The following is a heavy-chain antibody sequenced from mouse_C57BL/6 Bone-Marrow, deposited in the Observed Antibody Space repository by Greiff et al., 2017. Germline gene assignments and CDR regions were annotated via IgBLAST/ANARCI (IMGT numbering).Heavy chain of an antibody. Sequence: EVQLQQSGPELVEPGASVKISCKASGYSFTDYNMNWVKQSNGKSLEWIGVINPNYGTTSYNQKFKGKATLTVDQSSSTAYMQLNSLPSEDSAVYYCHYYYGSSWYFDYWGQGTTLTVSS. CDR2: INPNYGTT. D-gene: IGHD1-1*01. V-gene: IGHV1-39*01. J-gene: IGHJ2*01. CDR1: GYSFTDYN. CDR3: HYYYGSSWYFDY.